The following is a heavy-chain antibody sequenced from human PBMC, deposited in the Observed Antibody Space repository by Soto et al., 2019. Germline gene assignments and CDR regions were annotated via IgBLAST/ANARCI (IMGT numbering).Heavy chain of an antibody. V-gene: IGHV4-34*01. Sequence: PSETLSLTCAVYGGSFSGYYWSWIRQPPGKGLEWIGEINHSGSTNYNPSLKSRVTISVDTSKNQFSLKLSSVTAADTAVYYCARAVTGTLFDYWGQGTLVTVSS. CDR2: INHSGST. CDR3: ARAVTGTLFDY. CDR1: GGSFSGYY. J-gene: IGHJ4*02. D-gene: IGHD1-7*01.